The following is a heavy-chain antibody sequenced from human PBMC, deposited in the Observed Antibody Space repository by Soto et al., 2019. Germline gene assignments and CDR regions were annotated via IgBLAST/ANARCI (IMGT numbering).Heavy chain of an antibody. D-gene: IGHD6-13*01. CDR1: GFTFSSYA. J-gene: IGHJ4*02. V-gene: IGHV3-23*01. CDR2: ISGSGGST. CDR3: AKDVKWLHPYSSSWPIDY. Sequence: GGSLRLSCAASGFTFSSYAMSWVRQAPGKGLEWVSAISGSGGSTYYADSVKGRFTISRDNSKNTLYLQMNSLRAEDTAVYYCAKDVKWLHPYSSSWPIDYWGQGTLVTVSS.